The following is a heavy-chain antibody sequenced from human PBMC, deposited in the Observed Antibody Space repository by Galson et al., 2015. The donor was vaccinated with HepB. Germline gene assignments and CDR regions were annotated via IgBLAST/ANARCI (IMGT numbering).Heavy chain of an antibody. J-gene: IGHJ5*02. CDR2: ISDSYST. D-gene: IGHD2-2*02. Sequence: SLRLSCAASGFTFSSYAMSWVRQAPGRGLEWVSGISDSYSTYYADSVKGRFTISRDNSKNTLFLQMNSLRAEDTAVYYCANELGYCSSTSCHNHWGQGTLVTVSS. CDR3: ANELGYCSSTSCHNH. V-gene: IGHV3-23*01. CDR1: GFTFSSYA.